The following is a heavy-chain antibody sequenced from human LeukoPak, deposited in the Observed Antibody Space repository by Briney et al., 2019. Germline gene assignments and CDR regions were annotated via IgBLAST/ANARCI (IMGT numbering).Heavy chain of an antibody. D-gene: IGHD5-24*01. CDR3: ARVGGEDGYNEVYFDY. J-gene: IGHJ4*02. CDR1: GGSISSSDSY. V-gene: IGHV4-39*07. Sequence: SETLSLTCTVSGGSISSSDSYWGWIRQPPGKGLEWIGNIYYSGTTYYNPSLKSRVTISVDTSKNHFSLKLSSVTAADTAMYYCARVGGEDGYNEVYFDYWGQGTLVTVSS. CDR2: IYYSGTT.